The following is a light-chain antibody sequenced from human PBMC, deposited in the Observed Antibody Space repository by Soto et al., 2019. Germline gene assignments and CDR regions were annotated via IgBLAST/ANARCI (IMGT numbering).Light chain of an antibody. CDR3: QQYATSPLT. V-gene: IGKV3-20*01. J-gene: IGKJ4*01. Sequence: EILMTQSPATLSVSPGERATLSCRASQSVGSDLAWYQQKPGQAPRLLIYGALSRATGIPDRFSGSGSGTDFTLTISRLEPEDFALYYCQQYATSPLTFGGGTKV. CDR2: GAL. CDR1: QSVGSD.